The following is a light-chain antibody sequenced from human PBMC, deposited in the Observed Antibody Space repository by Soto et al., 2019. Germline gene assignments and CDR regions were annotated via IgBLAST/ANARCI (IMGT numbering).Light chain of an antibody. CDR3: QAYIRYWE. Sequence: TWPASVVDRVTINFRASQSISSWLAWYQQKPGKAPKLLIFKASSLESAVPSRFSGSGPGTEFTLTISCLQPDDFATYYCQAYIRYWEFAQGTKVAI. CDR1: QSISSW. J-gene: IGKJ1*01. CDR2: KAS. V-gene: IGKV1-5*03.